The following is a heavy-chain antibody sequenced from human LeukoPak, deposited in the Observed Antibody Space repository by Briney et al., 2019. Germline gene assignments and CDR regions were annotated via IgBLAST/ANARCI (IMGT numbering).Heavy chain of an antibody. Sequence: GGALRLSCAASGFTFSSYTMNLVRQAPGKGVEWVSSISGSSRHKYYADSVKGRFTISRDNANNSLYLQMSSLRAEDTAVYYCARTANFAAGYYVDYWGQGTLVTVSS. CDR3: ARTANFAAGYYVDY. D-gene: IGHD6-13*01. V-gene: IGHV3-21*01. CDR2: ISGSSRHK. J-gene: IGHJ4*02. CDR1: GFTFSSYT.